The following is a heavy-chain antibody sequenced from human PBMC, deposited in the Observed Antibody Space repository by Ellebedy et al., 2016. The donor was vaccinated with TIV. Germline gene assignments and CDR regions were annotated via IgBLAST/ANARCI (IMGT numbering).Heavy chain of an antibody. D-gene: IGHD6-13*01. CDR2: IRSKAYGGTT. V-gene: IGHV3-49*03. CDR3: TRGSSSSWWCYYYYGMDV. J-gene: IGHJ6*02. CDR1: GFTFSSYA. Sequence: PGGSLRLSCAASGFTFSSYAMSWFRQAPGKGLEWVGFIRSKAYGGTTEYAASAKGRFTISRDDSKSIAYLQMNSLKTEDTAVYYCTRGSSSSWWCYYYYGMDVWGQGTTVTVSS.